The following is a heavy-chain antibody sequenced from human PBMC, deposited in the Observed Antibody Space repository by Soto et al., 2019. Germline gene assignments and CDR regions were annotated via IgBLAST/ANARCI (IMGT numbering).Heavy chain of an antibody. Sequence: VQLVESGGGVVQPGRSLRLSCAASGFTFSDYAMHWVRQAPGKGLEWVAVVSHDGRNTHYADSVKGRFTISSDSSKNTVSLEMTRLRAEDTAVYYCEKGGRQWLVTSDFNYWGQGALVTVSS. J-gene: IGHJ4*02. CDR2: VSHDGRNT. V-gene: IGHV3-30*18. CDR3: EKGGRQWLVTSDFNY. CDR1: GFTFSDYA. D-gene: IGHD6-19*01.